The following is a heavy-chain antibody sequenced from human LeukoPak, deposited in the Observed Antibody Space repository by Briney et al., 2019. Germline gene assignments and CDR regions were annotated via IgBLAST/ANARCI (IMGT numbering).Heavy chain of an antibody. CDR1: GGSISSSSYY. V-gene: IGHV4-39*07. D-gene: IGHD2-2*01. J-gene: IGHJ5*02. Sequence: SETLSLTCTVSGGSISSSSYYWGWIRQPPGKGLEWIGSIYYSGSTYYNPSLKSRVTISADTSKNQFSLKLSSVTAADTAVYYCARSATYCSSTSCYRDWFDPWGQGTLVTVSS. CDR3: ARSATYCSSTSCYRDWFDP. CDR2: IYYSGST.